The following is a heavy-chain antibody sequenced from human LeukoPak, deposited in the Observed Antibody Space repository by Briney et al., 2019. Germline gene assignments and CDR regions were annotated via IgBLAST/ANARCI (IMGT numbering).Heavy chain of an antibody. D-gene: IGHD3-10*01. V-gene: IGHV4-4*07. J-gene: IGHJ4*02. CDR3: ARCGSGSYYNIWGYYFDY. CDR2: IYTSGST. Sequence: SETLSLTCTVSGGSINNDYWSWIRQPAGKGLEWIGRIYTSGSTNYNPSLKSRVTISVDTSKNQFSLKLSSVTAADTAVYYCARCGSGSYYNIWGYYFDYWGQGTLVTVSS. CDR1: GGSINNDY.